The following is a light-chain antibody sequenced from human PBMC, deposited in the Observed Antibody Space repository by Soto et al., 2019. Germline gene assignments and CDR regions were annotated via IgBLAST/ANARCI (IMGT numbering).Light chain of an antibody. Sequence: QAVVTQEPSLTVSLGGTVSLTCGSSTGAVTNGHYPYWFQQKPGQAPRTLIYDTTNRHSWTPARFSGSLLGGKAALTLSGAHPEDEAEYYCLLSYNGPYVFGTGTKV. CDR2: DTT. CDR3: LLSYNGPYV. V-gene: IGLV7-46*01. J-gene: IGLJ1*01. CDR1: TGAVTNGHY.